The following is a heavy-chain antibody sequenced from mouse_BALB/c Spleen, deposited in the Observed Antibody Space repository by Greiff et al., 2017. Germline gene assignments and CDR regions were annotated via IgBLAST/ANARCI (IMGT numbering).Heavy chain of an antibody. CDR2: ISDGGSYT. CDR3: AAPYHRYDGFAY. Sequence: EVKLVESGGGLVKPGGSLKLSCAASGFTFSDYYMYWVRQTPEKRLEWVATISDGGSYTYSPDSVKGRFTISRDNAKNNLYLQISSLKSEDTARYYCAAPYHRYDGFAYWGQGTLVTVSA. D-gene: IGHD2-14*01. CDR1: GFTFSDYY. V-gene: IGHV5-4*02. J-gene: IGHJ3*01.